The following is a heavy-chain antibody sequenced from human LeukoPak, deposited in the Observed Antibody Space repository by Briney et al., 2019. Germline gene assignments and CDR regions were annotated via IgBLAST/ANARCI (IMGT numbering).Heavy chain of an antibody. CDR2: IYSGGST. CDR1: GFTVSTNF. V-gene: IGHV3-53*01. D-gene: IGHD5-24*01. Sequence: GGSLRLSCVVSGFTVSTNFMSWVRQAPGERLEWVSVIYSGGSTYYADSVKGRFTNSRDNSKNTLYLQMNSLRAEDTAVYYCARTRVDTATFDYFDYWGQGTLVTVSS. CDR3: ARTRVDTATFDYFDY. J-gene: IGHJ4*02.